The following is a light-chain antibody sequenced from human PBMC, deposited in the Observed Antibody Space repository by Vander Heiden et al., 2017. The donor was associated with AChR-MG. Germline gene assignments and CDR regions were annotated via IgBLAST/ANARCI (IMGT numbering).Light chain of an antibody. Sequence: SSELTQDPAVSVALGQTVRITCQGDSLRSYYAIWYQQKPGHAPVLVIYGKNNRPSGIPDRFSGSSSGNTASLTITGAQAEDEADYYCNSRDSSGNHLPVVFGGGTKLTVL. J-gene: IGLJ2*01. CDR2: GKN. CDR1: SLRSYY. V-gene: IGLV3-19*01. CDR3: NSRDSSGNHLPVV.